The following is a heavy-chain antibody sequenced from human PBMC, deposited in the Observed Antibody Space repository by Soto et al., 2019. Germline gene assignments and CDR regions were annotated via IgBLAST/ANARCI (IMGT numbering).Heavy chain of an antibody. CDR3: ANSLYPDQPRRY. Sequence: EVQLLESGGGLVQPGGSLRLSCAASGFTFSSYAMSWVRQAPGKGLEWISAISGSGGSTYYADSVKGRFTISRDNSKNTLYLQMNSLRAEDTAVYYCANSLYPDQPRRYWGQGTLVTVSS. CDR2: ISGSGGST. V-gene: IGHV3-23*01. CDR1: GFTFSSYA. J-gene: IGHJ4*02.